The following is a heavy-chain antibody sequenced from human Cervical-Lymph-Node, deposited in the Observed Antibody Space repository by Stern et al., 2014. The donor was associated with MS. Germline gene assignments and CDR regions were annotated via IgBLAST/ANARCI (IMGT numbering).Heavy chain of an antibody. D-gene: IGHD3-10*01. Sequence: QDQLVQSGAEVTKVGSSVKVSCKASGDTLSTHTINWVRQAPGQGLEWMGGIIPVFDAPNYAQKFQGRVRITSDEITNTAHMELSSLRSEDTAIYYCATGAHGMDVWGQGTAVTVSS. J-gene: IGHJ6*02. CDR3: ATGAHGMDV. CDR1: GDTLSTHT. CDR2: IIPVFDAP. V-gene: IGHV1-69*05.